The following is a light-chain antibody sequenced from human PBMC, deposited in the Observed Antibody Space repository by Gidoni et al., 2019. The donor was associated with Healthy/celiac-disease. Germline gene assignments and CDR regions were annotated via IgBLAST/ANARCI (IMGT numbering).Light chain of an antibody. CDR2: AAS. CDR1: QSISSY. V-gene: IGKV1-39*01. CDR3: QQSYRTPRYT. J-gene: IGKJ2*01. Sequence: DIQMTQSPSSLSASVGDRVTIPCRASQSISSYLNWYQQKPGKAPKLLIYAASSLQSWVPSRFSGSGSGTDFTLTISSLQPEDFATYYCQQSYRTPRYTFGQGTKLEIK.